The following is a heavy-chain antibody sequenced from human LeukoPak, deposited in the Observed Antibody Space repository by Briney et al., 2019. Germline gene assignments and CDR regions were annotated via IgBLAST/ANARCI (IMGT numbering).Heavy chain of an antibody. D-gene: IGHD4-17*01. CDR2: FDPEDGET. Sequence: ASVKVSCKVSGYTLTELSMHWVRQAPGKGLEWMGGFDPEDGETIYAQKFQGRVTMTEDTSTGTAYMELSSLRSEDTAVYYCATGQRDYGDPDYWGQGTLVTVSS. CDR3: ATGQRDYGDPDY. V-gene: IGHV1-24*01. CDR1: GYTLTELS. J-gene: IGHJ4*02.